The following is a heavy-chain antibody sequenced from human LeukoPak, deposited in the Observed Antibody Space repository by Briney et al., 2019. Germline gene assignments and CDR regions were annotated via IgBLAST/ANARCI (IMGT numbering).Heavy chain of an antibody. Sequence: GGSLRLSCAASGFTFSSYEMNWVRQAPGKGLEWVSYITSSGGTIYYADSVKGRFTISRDNAKNSLYLQMNSLRAEDTAVYYCASVTGTVFYYYYGMDVWGQGTTVTVSS. V-gene: IGHV3-48*03. CDR3: ASVTGTVFYYYYGMDV. J-gene: IGHJ6*02. D-gene: IGHD1-20*01. CDR2: ITSSGGTI. CDR1: GFTFSSYE.